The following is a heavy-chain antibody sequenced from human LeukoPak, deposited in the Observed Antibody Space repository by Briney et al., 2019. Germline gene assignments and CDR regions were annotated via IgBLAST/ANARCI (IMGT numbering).Heavy chain of an antibody. V-gene: IGHV3-49*04. CDR3: TRDYPASFDV. J-gene: IGHJ3*01. CDR2: IRSTIYGGTT. CDR1: GFNFGDFA. Sequence: PGRSLRLSCTVPGFNFGDFAMSWVRQAPGKGLEWLGFIRSTIYGGTTDYAASVKGRFTISRDDSKSIAYLQMNSLKTEDTAMYYCTRDYPASFDVWGQGTLVTVSS.